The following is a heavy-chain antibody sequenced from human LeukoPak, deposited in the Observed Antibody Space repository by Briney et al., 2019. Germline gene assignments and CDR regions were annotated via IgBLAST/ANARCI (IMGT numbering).Heavy chain of an antibody. Sequence: GGSLRLSCAASGFSVSSNYMSWVRQAPGKGLDWVSVIYTDGTTYYADSVRGRFTISRDESKNTLHLQMSSLRADDTAVYYCAREREYSGSPTGYWGQGTLVTVSP. V-gene: IGHV3-53*01. CDR3: AREREYSGSPTGY. CDR2: IYTDGTT. CDR1: GFSVSSNY. D-gene: IGHD5-12*01. J-gene: IGHJ4*02.